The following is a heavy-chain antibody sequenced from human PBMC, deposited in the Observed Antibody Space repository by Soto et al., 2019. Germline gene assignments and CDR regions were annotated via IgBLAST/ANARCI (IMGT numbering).Heavy chain of an antibody. Sequence: GGSLRLSCAASGFTFSSYGMHWVRQAPGKGLEWVAVISYDGSNKYYADSVKGRFTIFRDNSKNTLYLQMNSLRAEDTAVYYCAKDWGARLRYSSPPFWFDPWGQGTLVTVSS. D-gene: IGHD6-13*01. V-gene: IGHV3-30*18. CDR3: AKDWGARLRYSSPPFWFDP. J-gene: IGHJ5*02. CDR2: ISYDGSNK. CDR1: GFTFSSYG.